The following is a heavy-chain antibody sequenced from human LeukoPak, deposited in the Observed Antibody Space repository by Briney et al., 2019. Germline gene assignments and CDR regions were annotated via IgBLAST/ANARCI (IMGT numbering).Heavy chain of an antibody. J-gene: IGHJ5*02. CDR2: ISGNSGGI. CDR1: GFTFSSFG. D-gene: IGHD2-21*02. V-gene: IGHV3-23*01. Sequence: PGGSLRLSCAASGFTFSSFGMSWVRQAPGKGLEWVSAISGNSGGIYYADSVKGRFTISRDNAKNTLYLQMDSLRAEDTAVYYCAKEVTPQVSTWYDLWGQGTQVIVSS. CDR3: AKEVTPQVSTWYDL.